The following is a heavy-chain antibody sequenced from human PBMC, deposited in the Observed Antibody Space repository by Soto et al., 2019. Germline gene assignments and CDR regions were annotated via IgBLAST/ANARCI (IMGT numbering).Heavy chain of an antibody. J-gene: IGHJ6*02. CDR1: GFSLNTGGVG. Sequence: QITLKESGPTLVKPTQTLTLTCTISGFSLNTGGVGVGWIRQPPGKALEWLALIYWDDDKRYSPSLKSTLTITKDTSKNQVVLTMTNMDPLDTATYYCAYSRCGGDCLQSYSSHYYYGLDVWGQGTTVTVSS. CDR2: IYWDDDK. D-gene: IGHD2-21*02. V-gene: IGHV2-5*02. CDR3: AYSRCGGDCLQSYSSHYYYGLDV.